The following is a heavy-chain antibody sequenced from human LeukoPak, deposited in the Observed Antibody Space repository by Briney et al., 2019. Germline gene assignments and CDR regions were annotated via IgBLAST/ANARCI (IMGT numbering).Heavy chain of an antibody. CDR1: GFKFSHYN. D-gene: IGHD7-27*01. Sequence: PGGSLRLSCSASGFKFSHYNMNWVRQTPGKGLQWVAYITSTGSTIAYADSFQGRFTISRDNAKNSLYLQMNNLGAEDTAVYYCARAGDILLVSYFHYYGMDVWGQGTTVIVSS. CDR3: ARAGDILLVSYFHYYGMDV. J-gene: IGHJ6*02. V-gene: IGHV3-48*04. CDR2: ITSTGSTI.